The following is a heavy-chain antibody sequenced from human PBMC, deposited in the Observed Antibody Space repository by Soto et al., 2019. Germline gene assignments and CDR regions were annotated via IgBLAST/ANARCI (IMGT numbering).Heavy chain of an antibody. V-gene: IGHV1-46*01. D-gene: IGHD6-13*01. CDR3: ARARGQLVRYGMDV. J-gene: IGHJ6*02. Sequence: QVQLVQSGAEVKKPGASVKVSCKASGYTFTSYYMHWVRQAPGQGLEWMGIINPSGGSTSYAQKFQVRVTMTRDTSTITVYIDLSSLRSEDTAVYYCARARGQLVRYGMDVWGQGTTVTVSS. CDR1: GYTFTSYY. CDR2: INPSGGST.